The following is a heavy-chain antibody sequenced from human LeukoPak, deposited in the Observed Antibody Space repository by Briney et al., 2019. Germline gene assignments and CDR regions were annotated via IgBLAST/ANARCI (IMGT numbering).Heavy chain of an antibody. D-gene: IGHD1-26*01. J-gene: IGHJ4*02. CDR1: GYTFPAKG. Sequence: GASVKVSCKASGYTFPAKGIGGGGKPPEQGFEGLDGISAYNGNTNYAQKLQGRVTMTTDTSTSTAYMELRSLRSDDTAVYYCARGLTHGELNFDYWGQGTLVTVSS. V-gene: IGHV1-18*01. CDR2: ISAYNGNT. CDR3: ARGLTHGELNFDY.